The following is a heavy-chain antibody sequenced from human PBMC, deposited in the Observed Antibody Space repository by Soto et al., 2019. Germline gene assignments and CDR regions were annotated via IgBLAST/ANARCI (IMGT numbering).Heavy chain of an antibody. CDR2: IIPIFGTT. CDR1: WGRISSGA. Sequence: VEFPCEAAWGRISSGAIGWARLAPGQGLQWMGGIIPIFGTTNYAQKFQGRVTITADESTSTVYMELSSLRSEDTAVYYCARVTDSNFLYWGQGALVTVSS. CDR3: ARVTDSNFLY. V-gene: IGHV1-69*13. D-gene: IGHD4-4*01. J-gene: IGHJ4*02.